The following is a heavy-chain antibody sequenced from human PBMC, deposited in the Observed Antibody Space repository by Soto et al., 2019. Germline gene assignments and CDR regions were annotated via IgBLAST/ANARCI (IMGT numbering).Heavy chain of an antibody. CDR3: AAGNAWDILLAY. J-gene: IGHJ4*02. CDR2: INHVGIT. V-gene: IGHV4-34*09. CDR1: GGSFRGFY. Sequence: PSETLSLTCAVSGGSFRGFYWTWIRQSPGKGLEGLGDINHVGITNYNPSLKTRVTISLDTSQNQFSLWLSSVTVADTAVYYCAAGNAWDILLAYWGQGARVTVSS. D-gene: IGHD1-26*01.